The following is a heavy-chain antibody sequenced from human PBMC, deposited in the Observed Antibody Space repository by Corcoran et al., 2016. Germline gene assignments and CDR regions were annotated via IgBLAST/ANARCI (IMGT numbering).Heavy chain of an antibody. D-gene: IGHD4-17*01. Sequence: QLQQWGAGLLKPSETLSLTCAVYGWSFSGYYWSWIRQPPGKGLEWIGEINHSGSTNYNPSLKSRVTISVDTSKNQFSLKLSSVTAADTAVYYCARGPTVTTNTPDYYYGMDVWGQGTTVTVSS. V-gene: IGHV4-34*01. CDR1: GWSFSGYY. CDR3: ARGPTVTTNTPDYYYGMDV. CDR2: INHSGST. J-gene: IGHJ6*02.